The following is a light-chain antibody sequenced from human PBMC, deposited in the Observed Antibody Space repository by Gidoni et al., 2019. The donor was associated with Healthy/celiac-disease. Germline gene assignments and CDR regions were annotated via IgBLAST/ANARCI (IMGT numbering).Light chain of an antibody. J-gene: IGKJ1*01. Sequence: EIVLTQSPATLSLSPGERATLSCRASQSVSSYLAWYQQKPGQAPRLLIYDASNRATGIPARFSGSVSGTDFTLTISSLEPEDFAVYYCQQRSNWTFGQXTKVEIK. CDR3: QQRSNWT. CDR2: DAS. CDR1: QSVSSY. V-gene: IGKV3-11*01.